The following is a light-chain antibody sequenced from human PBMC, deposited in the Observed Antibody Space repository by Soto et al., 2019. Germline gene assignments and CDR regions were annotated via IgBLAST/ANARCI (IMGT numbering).Light chain of an antibody. CDR1: SSDVGGYNY. Sequence: QSALTQPAPVSGSPGQSITISCTGTSSDVGGYNYVSWYQQHPGKAPKLMIYEVSNRPSGVSNRFSGSKSGNTASLTISGLQAEDEADYYCSSYTSSSPRVFGGGTKLTVL. J-gene: IGLJ3*02. V-gene: IGLV2-14*01. CDR3: SSYTSSSPRV. CDR2: EVS.